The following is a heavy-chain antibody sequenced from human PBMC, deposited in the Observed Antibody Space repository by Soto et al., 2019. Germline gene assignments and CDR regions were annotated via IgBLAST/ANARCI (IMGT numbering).Heavy chain of an antibody. CDR3: AKVLVEVVPAANSARYAFDI. Sequence: GGSLRLSCAASGFTFSSYAMSWVRQAPGKGLEWVSAISGSGGSTYYADSVKGRFTISRDNSKNTLYLQMNSLRAEDTAVYYCAKVLVEVVPAANSARYAFDIWGQGTMVTVSS. J-gene: IGHJ3*02. CDR2: ISGSGGST. V-gene: IGHV3-23*01. CDR1: GFTFSSYA. D-gene: IGHD2-2*01.